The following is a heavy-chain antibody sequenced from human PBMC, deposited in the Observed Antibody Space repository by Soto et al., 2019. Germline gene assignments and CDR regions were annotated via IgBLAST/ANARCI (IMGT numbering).Heavy chain of an antibody. CDR2: IYWDDDT. V-gene: IGHV2-5*02. CDR3: VHRGDYHDRSVFYHHHFDS. Sequence: PTLVHPSETLTLTCTFSGFSGRGSTVSVGWVRQPPGRALEWLALIYWDDDTRFPPSLQNRLTVTKDTSKNQVLLTMTNVDPEDTGTYFCVHRGDYHDRSVFYHHHFDSWGPGTPVTVSS. J-gene: IGHJ5*01. CDR1: GFSGRGSTVS. D-gene: IGHD3-22*01.